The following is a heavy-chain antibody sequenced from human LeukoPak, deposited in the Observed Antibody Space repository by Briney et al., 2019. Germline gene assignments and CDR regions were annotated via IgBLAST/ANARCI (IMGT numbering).Heavy chain of an antibody. V-gene: IGHV4-59*01. J-gene: IGHJ6*02. D-gene: IGHD3-22*01. CDR1: GGSISTYY. CDR3: ARDANYYDSSGRGMDV. Sequence: SETLSLTCAVSGGSISTYYWGWVRQPPGKGREWIGYIYYSGSTNYNPSLKSRVTISVDTSKNQFSLKLSSVTAADTAVYYCARDANYYDSSGRGMDVWGQGTTVTVSS. CDR2: IYYSGST.